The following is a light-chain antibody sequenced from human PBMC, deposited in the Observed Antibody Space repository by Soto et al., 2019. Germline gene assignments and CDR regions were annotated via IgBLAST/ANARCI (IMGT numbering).Light chain of an antibody. J-gene: IGLJ3*02. CDR3: AAWDDSLNGWV. CDR2: SND. Sequence: QSVLTQAPSASGTPGQGVTITFSGGTSTIGSNTVGWYQQVPGPAPKLLTYSNDQRPSGVPDRFSGSKSGTSASLAIGGLQSEDEADYYCAAWDDSLNGWVFGGGTKLTVL. CDR1: TSTIGSNT. V-gene: IGLV1-44*01.